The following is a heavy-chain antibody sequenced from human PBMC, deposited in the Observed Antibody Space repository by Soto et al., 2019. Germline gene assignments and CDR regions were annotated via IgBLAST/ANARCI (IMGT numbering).Heavy chain of an antibody. CDR3: ARHLPYCGGDCYSLDY. Sequence: SETLSLTCAVSGGSISSGGYSWSWIRQPPGKGLEWIGYIYHSGSTYYNPSLKSRVTISVDTSKNQFSLKLSSVTAADTAVYYCARHLPYCGGDCYSLDYWGQGTLVTVSS. V-gene: IGHV4-30-2*01. CDR2: IYHSGST. CDR1: GGSISSGGYS. D-gene: IGHD2-21*02. J-gene: IGHJ4*02.